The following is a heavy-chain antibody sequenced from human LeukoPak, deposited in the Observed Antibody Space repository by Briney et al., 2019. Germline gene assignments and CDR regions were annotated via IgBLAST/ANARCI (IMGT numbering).Heavy chain of an antibody. CDR3: AVSFLYGSGSYYFDY. Sequence: ASVKVSCKASGGTFSSYAISWVRQAPGQGLEWMGGIIPIFGTANYAQKFQGRVTITADESTSTAYMELSSLRSEDTAVYYCAVSFLYGSGSYYFDYWGQGTLVTVSS. CDR2: IIPIFGTA. J-gene: IGHJ4*02. CDR1: GGTFSSYA. D-gene: IGHD3-10*01. V-gene: IGHV1-69*01.